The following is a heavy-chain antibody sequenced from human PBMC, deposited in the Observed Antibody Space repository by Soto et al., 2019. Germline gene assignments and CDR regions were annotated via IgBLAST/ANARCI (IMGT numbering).Heavy chain of an antibody. J-gene: IGHJ6*03. CDR1: GFTVSSNY. Sequence: EVQLVESGGGLVQPGGSLRLSCAASGFTVSSNYMSWVRQAPGKGLEWVAVIYSGGSTYYADSVKGRFTISRDKSKNTLYLQMNSLRAEDTAVYYCARDLQLQNYDILNGYVVIYYYMDVWGKGTTVTVSS. CDR3: ARDLQLQNYDILNGYVVIYYYMDV. V-gene: IGHV3-66*01. D-gene: IGHD3-9*01. CDR2: IYSGGST.